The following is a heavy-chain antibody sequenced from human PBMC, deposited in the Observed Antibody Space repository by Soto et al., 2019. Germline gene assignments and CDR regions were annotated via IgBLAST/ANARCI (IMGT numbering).Heavy chain of an antibody. Sequence: SVKVCCKASGYTFTRYGISWVRQAPGQGLEWMGWISAYNGNTNYAQKLQGRVTMTTDTSTSTAYMELRSLRSDDTAVYYCARIKPNYDFWSGYHSFDYWGQGTLVTVSS. V-gene: IGHV1-18*01. CDR2: ISAYNGNT. D-gene: IGHD3-3*01. J-gene: IGHJ4*02. CDR3: ARIKPNYDFWSGYHSFDY. CDR1: GYTFTRYG.